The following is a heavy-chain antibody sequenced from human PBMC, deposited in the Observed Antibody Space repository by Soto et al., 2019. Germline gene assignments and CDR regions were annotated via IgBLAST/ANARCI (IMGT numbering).Heavy chain of an antibody. CDR2: IIPIFGTA. V-gene: IGHV1-69*13. D-gene: IGHD6-13*01. Sequence: SVKVSCKASGGTFSSYAISWVRQAPGQGLEWMGGIIPIFGTANYAQKFQGRVTITADESTSTAYMELSSLRSEDTAVYYCATVGHSTSPRWFDYLGQETLLTISS. CDR3: ATVGHSTSPRWFDY. J-gene: IGHJ4*02. CDR1: GGTFSSYA.